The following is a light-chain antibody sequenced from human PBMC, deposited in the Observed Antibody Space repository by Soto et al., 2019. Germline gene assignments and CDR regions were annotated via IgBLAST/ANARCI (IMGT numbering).Light chain of an antibody. V-gene: IGLV2-14*01. Sequence: QSVLTQPASVSASPGQSITISCTGTSNDIGIYNSVSWYQQHPGKAPKLIIYEVSNRPSGVSNRFSGSKAGNTASLTISGLQAEDESDYYCSSYTLRSTLVCGGGTTLTVL. CDR3: SSYTLRSTLV. J-gene: IGLJ2*01. CDR2: EVS. CDR1: SNDIGIYNS.